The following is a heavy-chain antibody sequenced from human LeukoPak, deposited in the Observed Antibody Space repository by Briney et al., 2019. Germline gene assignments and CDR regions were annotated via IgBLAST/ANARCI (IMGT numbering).Heavy chain of an antibody. CDR2: IYTSGST. D-gene: IGHD3-9*01. V-gene: IGHV4-4*07. J-gene: IGHJ4*02. CDR3: ARDRGPSYDILTGYYMGYYFDY. Sequence: SETLSLTCTVSGGSISSYYWSWLRQPAGKGLEWIGRIYTSGSTNYNPSLKSRVTMSVDTSKNQFSLKLSSVTAADTAVYYCARDRGPSYDILTGYYMGYYFDYWGQGTLVTVSS. CDR1: GGSISSYY.